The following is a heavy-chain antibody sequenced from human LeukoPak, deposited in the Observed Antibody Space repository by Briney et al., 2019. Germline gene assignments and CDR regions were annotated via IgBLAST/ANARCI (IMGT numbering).Heavy chain of an antibody. CDR3: AIGMVEGGLS. J-gene: IGHJ4*02. D-gene: IGHD3-10*01. V-gene: IGHV1-2*02. CDR1: GYTFIDYY. CDR2: INPHSGGT. Sequence: ASVKVSCRASGYTFIDYYLHWVRQAPGQGLEWMGWINPHSGGTNYAQKFQGTVTMTRDTSINTAYMELSRLTSDATAVYYCAIGMVEGGLSWGQGTLVTVSS.